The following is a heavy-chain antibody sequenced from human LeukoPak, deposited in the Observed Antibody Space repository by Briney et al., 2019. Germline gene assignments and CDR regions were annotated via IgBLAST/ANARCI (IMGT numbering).Heavy chain of an antibody. D-gene: IGHD1-26*01. Sequence: QLGRSWRLSCTTSGFSFGDYAMSWVRRAPGKGLEWVGFISSKAYGGTTEYAASVKVRFTISRDDSKSIAYLQMSGLKTEDTALYYCTRASYAGSYYNYYFDYWGQG. CDR3: TRASYAGSYYNYYFDY. CDR1: GFSFGDYA. J-gene: IGHJ4*02. CDR2: ISSKAYGGTT. V-gene: IGHV3-49*04.